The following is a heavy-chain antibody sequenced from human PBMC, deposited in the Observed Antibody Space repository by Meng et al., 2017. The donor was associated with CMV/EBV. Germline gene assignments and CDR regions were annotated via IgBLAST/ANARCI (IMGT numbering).Heavy chain of an antibody. Sequence: GESLKISCAASGFTFSSYGMHWVRQAPGKGLEWVAFIRYDGSNKYYADSVKGRFTISRDSSKNTLYLQMNSLGAEDTAVYYCAKRSRPDYWGQGTLVTVSS. CDR2: IRYDGSNK. CDR3: AKRSRPDY. CDR1: GFTFSSYG. J-gene: IGHJ4*02. V-gene: IGHV3-30*02.